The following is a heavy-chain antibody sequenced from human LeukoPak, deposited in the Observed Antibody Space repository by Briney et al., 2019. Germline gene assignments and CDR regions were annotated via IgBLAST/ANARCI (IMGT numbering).Heavy chain of an antibody. Sequence: SETLSLTCTVSGGSISSYYWSWIRQPPGKDLEWIGYIYYSGSPNYNPSLKSRVTISVDTSKNQFSLKLSSVTAADTAVYYCASERTSCYRLWGRGTLVTVSS. D-gene: IGHD2-2*02. CDR1: GGSISSYY. V-gene: IGHV4-59*01. CDR3: ASERTSCYRL. J-gene: IGHJ2*01. CDR2: IYYSGSP.